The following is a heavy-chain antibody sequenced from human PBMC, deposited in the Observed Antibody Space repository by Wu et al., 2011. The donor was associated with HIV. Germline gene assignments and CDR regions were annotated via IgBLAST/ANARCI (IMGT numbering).Heavy chain of an antibody. CDR1: GGTFNNYA. CDR2: IIPIFGTA. V-gene: IGHV1-69*06. D-gene: IGHD2-21*01. J-gene: IGHJ4*02. CDR3: ARDLGGDEDY. Sequence: QVQLVQSGAEVKRPGSSVKVSCKASGGTFNNYAMSWVRQAPGQGLEWMGGIIPIFGTAKYVQKFQGRVTITADKSTSTAYMELSSLTSEDTAVYYCARDLGGDEDYWGQGNPGHRLR.